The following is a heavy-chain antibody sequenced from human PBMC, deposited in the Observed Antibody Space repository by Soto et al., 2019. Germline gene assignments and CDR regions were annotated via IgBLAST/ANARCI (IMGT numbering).Heavy chain of an antibody. J-gene: IGHJ4*02. Sequence: ASVKVSCKVSGYTLTELSMHWVRQAPGKGLEWMGGFDPEDGETIYAQKFQGRVTMTEDTSTDTAYMELSSLRSEDTAVYYCATVAKGVVVPAAIAYFDYWGQGTLVTVSS. CDR3: ATVAKGVVVPAAIAYFDY. CDR2: FDPEDGET. D-gene: IGHD2-2*01. V-gene: IGHV1-24*01. CDR1: GYTLTELS.